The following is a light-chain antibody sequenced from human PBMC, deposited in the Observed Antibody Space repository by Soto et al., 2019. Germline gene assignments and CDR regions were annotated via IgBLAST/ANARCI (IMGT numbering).Light chain of an antibody. CDR1: SSDVGGYNY. V-gene: IGLV2-14*01. Sequence: QSALTQPASVSGSPGQSITISCTGTSSDVGGYNYVSWYQHHPGKAPKLMIYEVSNRPSGVSNRFSGSKSGSTASLTISGLQAEDEADYYCSSYTSSNTLVFGTGTKVTV. J-gene: IGLJ1*01. CDR2: EVS. CDR3: SSYTSSNTLV.